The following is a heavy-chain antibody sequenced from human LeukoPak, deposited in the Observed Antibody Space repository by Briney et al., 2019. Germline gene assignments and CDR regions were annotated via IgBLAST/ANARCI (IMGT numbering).Heavy chain of an antibody. CDR3: ARNSSGFKLGDAFDI. CDR1: GFTFSSYA. D-gene: IGHD3-22*01. Sequence: GGSLRLSCAASGFTFSSYAMTWVRQAPGKGLEWISAINGGAYSTSYADSVKGRFTISRDNSKNTLYLQMNSLRAEDTAVYYCARNSSGFKLGDAFDICGQGTLVTVSS. V-gene: IGHV3-23*01. J-gene: IGHJ3*02. CDR2: INGGAYST.